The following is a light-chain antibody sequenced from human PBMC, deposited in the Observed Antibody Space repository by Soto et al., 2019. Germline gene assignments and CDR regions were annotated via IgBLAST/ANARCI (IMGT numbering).Light chain of an antibody. V-gene: IGKV1-8*01. CDR1: QGISSY. J-gene: IGKJ2*01. CDR2: AAS. CDR3: QQYYSYPPYT. Sequence: AIRMTQSPSSFSASTGDRVTITCRASQGISSYLAWYQQKPGKAPKLLIYAASTLQSGVPSRFSGSGSGTDFTLTISCLQSEDCATYYGQQYYSYPPYTFGQGTKLEIK.